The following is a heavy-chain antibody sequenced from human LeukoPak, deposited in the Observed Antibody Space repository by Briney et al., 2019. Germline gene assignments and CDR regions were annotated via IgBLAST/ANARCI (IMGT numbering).Heavy chain of an antibody. CDR1: GYTFISYG. V-gene: IGHV1-18*01. D-gene: IGHD1-20*01. Sequence: GASVKVSCKASGYTFISYGISWVRQAPGQGLEWMGWISAYNGGTNYAQKFQGRVTVTTDTSTSTMTAYMELRSLRSDDTAVYYCARDTVTGTGVNFDYWGQGTLVTVSS. CDR2: ISAYNGGT. J-gene: IGHJ4*02. CDR3: ARDTVTGTGVNFDY.